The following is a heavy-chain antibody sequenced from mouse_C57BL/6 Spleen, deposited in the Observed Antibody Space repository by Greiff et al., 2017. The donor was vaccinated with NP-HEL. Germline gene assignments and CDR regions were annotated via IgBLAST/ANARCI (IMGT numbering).Heavy chain of an antibody. V-gene: IGHV1-81*01. D-gene: IGHD1-1*01. Sequence: QVQLKESGAELARPGASVKLSCKASGYTFTSYGISWVKQRTGQGLEWIGEIYPRSGNTYYNEKFKGKATLTADKSSSTAYMELRSLTSEDSAVYFCARYYYYGSSDYWGQGTTLTVSS. CDR2: IYPRSGNT. CDR3: ARYYYYGSSDY. J-gene: IGHJ2*01. CDR1: GYTFTSYG.